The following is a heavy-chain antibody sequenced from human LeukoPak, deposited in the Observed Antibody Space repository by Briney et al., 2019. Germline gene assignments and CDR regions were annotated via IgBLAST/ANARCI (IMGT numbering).Heavy chain of an antibody. D-gene: IGHD5-12*01. J-gene: IGHJ4*02. V-gene: IGHV3-7*01. CDR2: LHADGSEK. Sequence: LGGPLRLSCAASGFGLGGNWLTWFGRVQGRGLEWVARLHADGSEKYYVGSVKGRFTISGDNAKNSLYLQMNSLRVEDTAVYYCARGGYSFDYLGQGTLVTVSS. CDR1: GFGLGGNW. CDR3: ARGGYSFDY.